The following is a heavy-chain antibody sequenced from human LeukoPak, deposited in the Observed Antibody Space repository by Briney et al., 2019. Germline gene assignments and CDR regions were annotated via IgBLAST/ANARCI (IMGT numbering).Heavy chain of an antibody. Sequence: SETLSLTCTVSGGSISSGSYYWSWIRQPAGKGLEWIGRIYTSGSTNYNPSLKSRVTISVDTSKNQFSLKLSSVTAADTAVYYCARTLGSLSLVRGVIFTNWFDPWGQGTLVTVSS. CDR3: ARTLGSLSLVRGVIFTNWFDP. D-gene: IGHD3-10*01. CDR2: IYTSGST. J-gene: IGHJ5*02. V-gene: IGHV4-61*02. CDR1: GGSISSGSYY.